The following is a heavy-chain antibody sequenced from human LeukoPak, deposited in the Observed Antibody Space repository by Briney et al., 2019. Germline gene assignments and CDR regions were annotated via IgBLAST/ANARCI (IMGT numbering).Heavy chain of an antibody. D-gene: IGHD2-2*01. CDR1: RGTFSSYA. CDR3: ARLFTPRYCSTTSCYWKGWFDP. Sequence: ASVKVSCKTSRGTFSSYAISWVRRAPGQGLEWMGGIIPIFGTANYAQKFQGRVMITADEFTSTAYMELSSLRSEDTAVYYCARLFTPRYCSTTSCYWKGWFDPWGQGTLVTVSS. CDR2: IIPIFGTA. V-gene: IGHV1-69*13. J-gene: IGHJ5*02.